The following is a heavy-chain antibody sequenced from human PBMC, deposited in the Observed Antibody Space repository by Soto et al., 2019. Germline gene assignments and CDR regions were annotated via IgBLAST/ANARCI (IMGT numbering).Heavy chain of an antibody. V-gene: IGHV3-53*02. CDR3: ARDNSILGAPFQD. Sequence: EVELVETGGGLIQPGGSLRLSCAVSGFTVSSNSMSWVRQAPGKGLEWVSLIYADGGTYYGDSVKGRFTISRDTSKNTVSLQMTSLSADDTAVYYCARDNSILGAPFQDWGQGTLVTVSS. CDR2: IYADGGT. J-gene: IGHJ1*01. D-gene: IGHD3-16*01. CDR1: GFTVSSNS.